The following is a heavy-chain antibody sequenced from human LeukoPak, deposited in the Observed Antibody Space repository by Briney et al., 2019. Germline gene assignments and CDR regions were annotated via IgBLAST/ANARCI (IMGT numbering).Heavy chain of an antibody. CDR1: GGSISSYC. CDR3: ARVGNYEGYY. J-gene: IGHJ4*02. Sequence: SETLSLTCTVSGGSISSYCWSCIRQPAGKGLEWIGRICTSGSTNYNPSLKSRVTMSVDTSKNQFSLKLSSVTAAETAVYYCARVGNYEGYYWGQGTLVSVSS. D-gene: IGHD3-3*01. V-gene: IGHV4-4*07. CDR2: ICTSGST.